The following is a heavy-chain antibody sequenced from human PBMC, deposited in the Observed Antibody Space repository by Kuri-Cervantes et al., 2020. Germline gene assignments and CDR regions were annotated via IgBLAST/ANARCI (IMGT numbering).Heavy chain of an antibody. D-gene: IGHD4-17*01. CDR1: GYTFTGYY. CDR2: INPNSGGT. V-gene: IGHV1-2*02. CDR3: AREKGRNGSDYXDYALNY. Sequence: ASVKVSCKASGYTFTGYYIHWVRQAPGQGLEWMGWINPNSGGTNYAQNFQGRVTMTRDTSISTAYMELSRVRSDDTAVYYCAREKGRNGSDYXDYALNYWGQGTLVTVSS. J-gene: IGHJ4*02.